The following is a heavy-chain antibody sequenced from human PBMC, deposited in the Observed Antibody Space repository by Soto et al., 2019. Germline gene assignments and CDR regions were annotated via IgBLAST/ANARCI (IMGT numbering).Heavy chain of an antibody. CDR3: ARDLTRLERCLQFVPLYYYYGMDV. Sequence: GGSLRLSCAASGFTFSSYAMHWVRQAPGKGLEQVAVISYDGSNKYYADSVKGRFTISRDNSKNTLYLQMNSLRAEDTAVYYCARDLTRLERCLQFVPLYYYYGMDVWGQGTPVTVSS. CDR2: ISYDGSNK. CDR1: GFTFSSYA. J-gene: IGHJ6*02. D-gene: IGHD1-1*01. V-gene: IGHV3-30-3*01.